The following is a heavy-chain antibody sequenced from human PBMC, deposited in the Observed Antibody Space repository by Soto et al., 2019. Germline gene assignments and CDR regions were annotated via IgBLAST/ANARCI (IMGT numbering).Heavy chain of an antibody. V-gene: IGHV4-34*01. Sequence: SETLSLTCAVYGGSFSGYIWTWIRQTPGKGLQWIGQINHSGSANYDPSLKSRVTISVHTSNSQFSLELSSVTAADTAVYYCARGLISGSHYSGGWYYFDSWGQGTQVTVPS. CDR2: INHSGSA. D-gene: IGHD1-26*01. CDR1: GGSFSGYI. CDR3: ARGLISGSHYSGGWYYFDS. J-gene: IGHJ4*02.